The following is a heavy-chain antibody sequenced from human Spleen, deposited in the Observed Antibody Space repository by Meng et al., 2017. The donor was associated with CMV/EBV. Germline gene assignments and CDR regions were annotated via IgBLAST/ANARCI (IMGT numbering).Heavy chain of an antibody. CDR1: GYTFTSYY. V-gene: IGHV1-46*01. J-gene: IGHJ6*02. CDR3: ARDGPRVYYYYGMDV. D-gene: IGHD3/OR15-3a*01. CDR2: INPSGGST. Sequence: ASVKVSCKASGYTFTSYYMHWVRQAPGQGLEWMGIINPSGGSTSYAQKFQGRVTMTRDTSTSTVYMELSRLRSDDTAVYYCARDGPRVYYYYGMDVWGQGTTVTVSS.